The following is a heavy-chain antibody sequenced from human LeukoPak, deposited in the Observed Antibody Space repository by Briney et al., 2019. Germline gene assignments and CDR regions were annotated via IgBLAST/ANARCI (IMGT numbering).Heavy chain of an antibody. CDR2: ISSSSSYT. Sequence: GGSLRLSCAASGFTFSDYYMSWIRQAPGKGLEWVSYISSSSSYTNYADSVKGRFTISRDNAKNSLYLQMNSLRAEDTAVYYCARDSPSDFWSRYNWFDPWGQGTLVTVSS. J-gene: IGHJ5*02. V-gene: IGHV3-11*06. CDR3: ARDSPSDFWSRYNWFDP. D-gene: IGHD3-3*01. CDR1: GFTFSDYY.